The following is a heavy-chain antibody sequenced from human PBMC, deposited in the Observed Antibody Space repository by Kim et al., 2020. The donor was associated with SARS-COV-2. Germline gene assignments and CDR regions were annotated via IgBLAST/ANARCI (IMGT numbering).Heavy chain of an antibody. CDR3: AKEKTVDIVATIPWFDP. J-gene: IGHJ5*02. Sequence: GGSLRLSCAASGFTFSSYAMSWVRQAPGKGLEWVSAISGSGGSTHYADSVKGRFTISRDNSKNTLYLQMNSLRAEDTAVYYCAKEKTVDIVATIPWFDPWGQGTLVTVSS. V-gene: IGHV3-23*01. D-gene: IGHD5-12*01. CDR2: ISGSGGST. CDR1: GFTFSSYA.